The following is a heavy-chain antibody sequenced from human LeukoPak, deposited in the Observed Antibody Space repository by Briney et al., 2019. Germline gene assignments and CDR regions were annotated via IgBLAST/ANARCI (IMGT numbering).Heavy chain of an antibody. CDR3: ARGHPMVRGVIIRTQNYFDY. CDR1: GGSFSGYY. CDR2: INHSGST. V-gene: IGHV4-34*01. D-gene: IGHD3-10*01. Sequence: PSETLSLACAVYGGSFSGYYWSWIRQPPGKGLEWIGEINHSGSTNYNPSLKSRVTISADTSKNQFSLKLSSVTAADTAVYYCARGHPMVRGVIIRTQNYFDYWGQGTLVTVSS. J-gene: IGHJ4*02.